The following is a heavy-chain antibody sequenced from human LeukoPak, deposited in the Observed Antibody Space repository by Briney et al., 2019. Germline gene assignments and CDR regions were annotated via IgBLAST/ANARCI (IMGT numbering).Heavy chain of an antibody. CDR1: GFTFNDYG. CDR2: IKQDGSEK. J-gene: IGHJ5*02. Sequence: PGGSLRLSCAASGFTFNDYGMSWVRQAPGKGLEWVANIKQDGSEKYYVDSVKGRFTISRDNAKNSLYLQMNSLRAEDTAVYYCARYDWFDPWGQGTLVTVSS. CDR3: ARYDWFDP. V-gene: IGHV3-7*05.